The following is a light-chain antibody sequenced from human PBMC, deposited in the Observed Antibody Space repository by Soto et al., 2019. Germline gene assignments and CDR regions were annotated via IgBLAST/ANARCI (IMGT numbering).Light chain of an antibody. CDR3: CSAAGCSTVV. CDR2: ERT. Sequence: QSALTQPASVSVSPGQSVTISCTGSSSEVGTYDLVSWYQQHPGKAPKILIYERTKRPSGVSNRFSGSKSGNTAALTISGLQAEDEAAYFCCSAAGCSTVVFGGGTKLTVL. CDR1: SSEVGTYDL. J-gene: IGLJ3*02. V-gene: IGLV2-23*01.